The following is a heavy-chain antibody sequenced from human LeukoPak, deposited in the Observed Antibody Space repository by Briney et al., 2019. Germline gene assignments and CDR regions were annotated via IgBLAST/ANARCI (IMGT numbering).Heavy chain of an antibody. V-gene: IGHV1-69*13. CDR3: ARGIEWETTHDY. D-gene: IGHD1-26*01. CDR1: GGTFSSYA. Sequence: ASVKVSCKASGGTFSSYAISWVRQAPGQGLEWMGGIIPIFGTANYAQKFQGRVTITADESTSTAYMELSGLRSEDTAVYYCARGIEWETTHDYWGQGTLVTVSS. CDR2: IIPIFGTA. J-gene: IGHJ4*02.